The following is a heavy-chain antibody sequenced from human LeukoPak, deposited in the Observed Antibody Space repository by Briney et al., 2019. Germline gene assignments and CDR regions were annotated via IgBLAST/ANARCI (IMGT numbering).Heavy chain of an antibody. Sequence: ASVKVSCKASGYTFTGYYMHWVRQAPGQGLEWMGWINPNSGGTNYAQKFQGRVTMTRDTSISTAYMELSRLRSDDTAVYYCARLRVLRYDSSGYYDYFDYWGQGTLVTVSS. CDR2: INPNSGGT. V-gene: IGHV1-2*02. CDR1: GYTFTGYY. J-gene: IGHJ4*02. D-gene: IGHD3-22*01. CDR3: ARLRVLRYDSSGYYDYFDY.